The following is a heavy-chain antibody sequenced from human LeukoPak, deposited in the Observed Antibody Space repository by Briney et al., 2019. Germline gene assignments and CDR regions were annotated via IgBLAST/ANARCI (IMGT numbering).Heavy chain of an antibody. CDR3: ARARRQYSYGYRPNEMGHYFDH. Sequence: SETLSVTCAVYGGSFSGYYWSWIRQPPGKGLEWTGEINHSGSTNYNPSLKSRVTISVDTSKNQFSLKLSSVTAADTAVYYCARARRQYSYGYRPNEMGHYFDHWGQGTLVTVSS. D-gene: IGHD5-18*01. CDR1: GGSFSGYY. V-gene: IGHV4-34*01. J-gene: IGHJ4*02. CDR2: INHSGST.